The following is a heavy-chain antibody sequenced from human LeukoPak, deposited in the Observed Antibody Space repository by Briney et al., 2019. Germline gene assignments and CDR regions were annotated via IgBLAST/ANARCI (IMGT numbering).Heavy chain of an antibody. CDR2: ISSSSSYI. CDR3: ARDFPLTGDYDFGAVDI. J-gene: IGHJ3*02. Sequence: PVGSLRLSCAASGFTFSSYSMNWVRQAPGKGLEWVSSISSSSSYIYYADSVKGRFTISRDNAKNSLYLQMNSLRAEDTAVYYCARDFPLTGDYDFGAVDIWGQGTMVTVSS. D-gene: IGHD4-17*01. CDR1: GFTFSSYS. V-gene: IGHV3-21*01.